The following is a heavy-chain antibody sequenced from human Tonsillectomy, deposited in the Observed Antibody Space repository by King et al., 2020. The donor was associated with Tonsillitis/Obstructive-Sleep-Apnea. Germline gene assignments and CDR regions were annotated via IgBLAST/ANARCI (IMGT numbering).Heavy chain of an antibody. D-gene: IGHD4-11*01. V-gene: IGHV4-31*01. CDR1: GGSISSGGYY. CDR3: ARGRHDYSNSSVWFDP. J-gene: IGHJ5*02. CDR2: IYYSGST. Sequence: VQLQESGPGLVKPSQTLSLTCTVSGGSISSGGYYWSWIRQHPGKGLEWIGYIYYSGSTYYNPPLKSLVTISVDTSKNQFSLKLSSVTAADTAVYYCARGRHDYSNSSVWFDPWGQGTLVTVSS.